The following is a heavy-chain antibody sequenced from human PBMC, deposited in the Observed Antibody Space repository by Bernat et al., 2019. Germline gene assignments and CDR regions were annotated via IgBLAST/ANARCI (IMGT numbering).Heavy chain of an antibody. CDR1: GFTFGDYA. CDR2: IRSKAYGGTT. J-gene: IGHJ4*02. V-gene: IGHV3-49*03. D-gene: IGHD5-18*01. Sequence: EVQLVESGGGLVQPGRSLRLSCTASGFTFGDYAMSWFRQAPGKGLEWVGFIRSKAYGGTTEYAASVKGRFTISRDDSKSFAYLQMNSLKTEDTAVYYCSRFRSYGYFDYWGQGTLVTVSS. CDR3: SRFRSYGYFDY.